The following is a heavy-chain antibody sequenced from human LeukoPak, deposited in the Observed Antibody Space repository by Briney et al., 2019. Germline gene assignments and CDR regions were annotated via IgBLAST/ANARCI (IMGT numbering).Heavy chain of an antibody. V-gene: IGHV3-11*04. Sequence: GGSLRLSCAASGFTFSDYNMRWIRQAPGKGLEWVSSISRSGSTKYYADSVKGRFTISRDNAKNTLYLQMNSLRAEDTAVYYCARDYQRAYYYDSSGYYWGKGTTVTVSS. J-gene: IGHJ6*04. CDR3: ARDYQRAYYYDSSGYY. CDR2: ISRSGSTK. CDR1: GFTFSDYN. D-gene: IGHD3-22*01.